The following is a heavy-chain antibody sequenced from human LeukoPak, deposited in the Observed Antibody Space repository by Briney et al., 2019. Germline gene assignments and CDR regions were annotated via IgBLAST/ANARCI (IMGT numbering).Heavy chain of an antibody. Sequence: ASVKVSCKASGGTFSSYAISWVRQAPGQGLEWMGGIIPIFGTANYAQKFQGRVTITADKSTSTAYMELSSLRSEDTAVYYCARKVPNDSSGYYYRGQFDPWGQGTLVTVSS. CDR1: GGTFSSYA. D-gene: IGHD3-22*01. CDR3: ARKVPNDSSGYYYRGQFDP. V-gene: IGHV1-69*06. CDR2: IIPIFGTA. J-gene: IGHJ5*02.